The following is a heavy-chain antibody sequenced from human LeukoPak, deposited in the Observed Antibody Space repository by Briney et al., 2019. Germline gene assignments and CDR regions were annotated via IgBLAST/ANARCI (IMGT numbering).Heavy chain of an antibody. D-gene: IGHD3-22*01. CDR3: ARERGEEDCYDSSGYYYGFEFDY. CDR1: GFTFSDYY. Sequence: GGSLRLSCAASGFTFSDYYMSWIRQAPGKGLEWVSYISSSGSTIYYADSVKGRFTISRDNAKNSLYLQMNSLRAEDTAVYYCARERGEEDCYDSSGYYYGFEFDYWGQGTLVTVSS. CDR2: ISSSGSTI. V-gene: IGHV3-11*04. J-gene: IGHJ4*02.